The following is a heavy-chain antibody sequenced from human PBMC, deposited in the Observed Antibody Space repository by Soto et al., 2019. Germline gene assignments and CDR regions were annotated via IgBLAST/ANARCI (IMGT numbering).Heavy chain of an antibody. D-gene: IGHD2-2*01. V-gene: IGHV3-30-3*01. CDR3: ARRDIVVVPAAVAPFDY. CDR1: GFTFSSYA. CDR2: ISYDGSNK. J-gene: IGHJ4*02. Sequence: GGSLRLSCAASGFTFSSYAMHWVRQAPGKGLEWVAVISYDGSNKYYADSVKGRFTISRDNSKNTLYLQMNSLRAEDTAVYYCARRDIVVVPAAVAPFDYWGQGPRSPSPQ.